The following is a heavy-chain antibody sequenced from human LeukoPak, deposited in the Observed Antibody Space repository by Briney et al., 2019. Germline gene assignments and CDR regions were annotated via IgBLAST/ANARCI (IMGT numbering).Heavy chain of an antibody. CDR1: GFTFSSYG. CDR3: ARESRDCSGGSCYWYYYYYGMDV. D-gene: IGHD2-15*01. J-gene: IGHJ6*02. V-gene: IGHV3-33*01. CDR2: IWYDGSNK. Sequence: GGSLRLSCAASGFTFSSYGMHWVRQAPGKGLEWVAVIWYDGSNKYYADSVKGRFTISRDNSENTLYLQMNSLRAEDTAVYYCARESRDCSGGSCYWYYYYYGMDVWGQGTTVTVSS.